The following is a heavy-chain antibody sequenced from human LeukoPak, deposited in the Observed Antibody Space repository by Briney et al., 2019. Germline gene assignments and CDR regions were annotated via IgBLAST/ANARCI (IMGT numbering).Heavy chain of an antibody. V-gene: IGHV3-23*01. CDR3: AKDRETTASGTFDY. Sequence: PGGSLRLSCAASGFTFSSFAMSWVRQAPGKGLEWVSAISGSGDSTHYADSVKGRFTISRDNSNNTLYLQMNSLRAEDTGVYYCAKDRETTASGTFDYWGQGTLVTVSS. D-gene: IGHD6-13*01. CDR1: GFTFSSFA. J-gene: IGHJ4*02. CDR2: ISGSGDST.